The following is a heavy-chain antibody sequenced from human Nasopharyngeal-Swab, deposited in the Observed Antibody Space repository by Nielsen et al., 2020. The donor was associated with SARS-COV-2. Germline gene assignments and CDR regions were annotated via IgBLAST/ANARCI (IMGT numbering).Heavy chain of an antibody. Sequence: ASVKVSCKVSGYTLTELSMHWVRQAPGKGLVWMGGFDPEDGETIYAQKFQGRVTMTEDTSTDTAYMELSSLRSEDTAVYYCARDRVVVITSDMSYYYYGMDVWGQGTTVTVSS. D-gene: IGHD3-22*01. CDR3: ARDRVVVITSDMSYYYYGMDV. CDR2: FDPEDGET. V-gene: IGHV1-24*01. J-gene: IGHJ6*02. CDR1: GYTLTELS.